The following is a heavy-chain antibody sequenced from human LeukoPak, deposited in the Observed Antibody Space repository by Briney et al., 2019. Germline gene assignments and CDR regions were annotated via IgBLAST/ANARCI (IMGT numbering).Heavy chain of an antibody. CDR2: ISTTGSSGTTI. D-gene: IGHD5-24*01. J-gene: IGHJ4*02. Sequence: GGSLRLSCTASAFTFSDYYMTWIRQAPGKGLEWISYISTTGSSGTTIYYADSVKGRFTISRDSASNSLYLQMDNLRAEDTAVYYCARRRDYFDSWGQGTLVTVSS. CDR1: AFTFSDYY. CDR3: ARRRDYFDS. V-gene: IGHV3-11*01.